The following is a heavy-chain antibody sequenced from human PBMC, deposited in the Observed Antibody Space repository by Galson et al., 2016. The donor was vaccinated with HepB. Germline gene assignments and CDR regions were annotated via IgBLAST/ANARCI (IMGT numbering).Heavy chain of an antibody. CDR2: ISISGGST. D-gene: IGHD3-16*01. V-gene: IGHV3-23*01. CDR1: GFTFSSYA. J-gene: IGHJ4*02. CDR3: AKRFGGSLSPYYFDY. Sequence: SLRLSCAASGFTFSSYAMSWVRQAPGKGLEWVSAISISGGSTFYADSMKGRFTISRDNSKNTLYLQMNSLRVDDTAVYYCAKRFGGSLSPYYFDYWGQGTLVTVSS.